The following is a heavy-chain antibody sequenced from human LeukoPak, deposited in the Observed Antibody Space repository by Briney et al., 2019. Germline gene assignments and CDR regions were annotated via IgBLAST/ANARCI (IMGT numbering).Heavy chain of an antibody. V-gene: IGHV1-2*02. CDR2: INPNSGGT. CDR3: ARVGAGDCCFFNY. J-gene: IGHJ4*02. Sequence: ASVKVSCKASGYTFTGYYMHWVRQAPGQGLEWIGWINPNSGGTSYAQKFQGRVTMTGDTSISTAYMDLSKLRSDDTAVYYCARVGAGDCCFFNYWGQGTLVTVSS. CDR1: GYTFTGYY. D-gene: IGHD2-21*02.